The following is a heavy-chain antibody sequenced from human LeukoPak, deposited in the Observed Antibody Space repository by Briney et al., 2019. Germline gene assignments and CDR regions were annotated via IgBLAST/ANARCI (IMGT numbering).Heavy chain of an antibody. V-gene: IGHV4-39*01. J-gene: IGHJ6*03. CDR3: ASRLERDRGGYMDV. Sequence: PSETLCLTCTVSGGSISSSSYYWGWIRQPPGKGLVWIGNIYYSGRAYYNPSLKSRVTISEDTSKNQFSLKLSSVTATDTAVYYRASRLERDRGGYMDVWGKGTTVIVSS. CDR1: GGSISSSSYY. D-gene: IGHD2-15*01. CDR2: IYYSGRA.